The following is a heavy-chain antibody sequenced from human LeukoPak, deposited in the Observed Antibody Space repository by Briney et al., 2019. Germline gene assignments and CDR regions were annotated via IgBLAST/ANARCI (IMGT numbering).Heavy chain of an antibody. V-gene: IGHV5-10-1*01. CDR2: IDPSDSYT. J-gene: IGHJ6*02. D-gene: IGHD1-26*01. CDR3: AGNTGGIYYYYYGMDV. CDR1: GYSFTSYW. Sequence: GESLRISCKGSGYSFTSYWISWVRQMPGKGLEWMGRIDPSDSYTNYRPSFQGHVTISADKSISTAYLQWSSLKASDTAMYYCAGNTGGIYYYYYGMDVWGQGTTVTVSS.